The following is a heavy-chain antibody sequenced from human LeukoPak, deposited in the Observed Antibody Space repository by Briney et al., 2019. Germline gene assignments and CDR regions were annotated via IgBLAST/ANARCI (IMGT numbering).Heavy chain of an antibody. D-gene: IGHD6-13*01. CDR1: GYSISSGYY. CDR3: ARIGYSSSWDAGFSFDY. J-gene: IGHJ4*02. CDR2: IYHSGNS. Sequence: SETLSLTCTVSGYSISSGYYWGWIRQPPGKGLAWIGSIYHSGNSYYNPSLESRVTISVDTSKNQFSLKLRSVTAADTAVYCCARIGYSSSWDAGFSFDYWGQGTLVTVSS. V-gene: IGHV4-38-2*02.